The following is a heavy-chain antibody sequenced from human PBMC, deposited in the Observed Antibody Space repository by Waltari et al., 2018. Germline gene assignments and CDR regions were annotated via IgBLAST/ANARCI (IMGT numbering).Heavy chain of an antibody. CDR3: ARAPRGAYTEWFDP. V-gene: IGHV1-8*01. D-gene: IGHD3-10*01. Sequence: QVQLVQSGAEVKKPGASVKVSCKASGYTFTSYDINWVRQATGQGLEWMGWMNPNSGNTGYAQKIQGRVTMTRNTSISTAYMELSSLRSEDTAVYYCARAPRGAYTEWFDPWGQGTLVTVSS. CDR2: MNPNSGNT. CDR1: GYTFTSYD. J-gene: IGHJ5*02.